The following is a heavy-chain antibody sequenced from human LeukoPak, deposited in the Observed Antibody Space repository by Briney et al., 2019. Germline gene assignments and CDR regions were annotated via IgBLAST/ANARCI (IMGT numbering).Heavy chain of an antibody. J-gene: IGHJ4*02. V-gene: IGHV4-59*01. Sequence: PSETLSLTCTVSGGSISSYYWSWIRQPPGKGLEWIGYIYYSGSTNYNPSLKSRVTISVDTSKNQFSLKLSSVTAADTAVYYCATEGEADSSGWRPFDYWGQGTLVTVSS. CDR2: IYYSGST. CDR3: ATEGEADSSGWRPFDY. D-gene: IGHD6-19*01. CDR1: GGSISSYY.